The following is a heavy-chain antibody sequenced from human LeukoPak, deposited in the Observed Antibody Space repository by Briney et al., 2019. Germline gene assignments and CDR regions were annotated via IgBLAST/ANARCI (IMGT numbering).Heavy chain of an antibody. CDR2: INHSGST. CDR3: ARERDEYSSGWYVYYYYYGMDV. CDR1: GGSFSGYY. Sequence: PSETLSLTCAVYGGSFSGYYWSWIRQPPGKGLEWIGDINHSGSTNYNPSLKSRVTISVDTSKNQFSLKLSSVTAADTAVYYCARERDEYSSGWYVYYYYYGMDVWGQGTTVTVSS. D-gene: IGHD6-19*01. V-gene: IGHV4-34*01. J-gene: IGHJ6*02.